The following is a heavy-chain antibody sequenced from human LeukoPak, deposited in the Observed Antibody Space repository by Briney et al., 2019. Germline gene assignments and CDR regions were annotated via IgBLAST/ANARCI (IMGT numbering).Heavy chain of an antibody. CDR3: ARDPVDTATYDY. Sequence: GGSLRLSCAASGXTFSSYGMHWVRQAPGKGLEWVAVIWYDGSNKYYADSVKGRFTISRDNSKNTLYLQMNSLRAEDTAVYYCARDPVDTATYDYWGQGTLVTVSS. V-gene: IGHV3-33*01. CDR1: GXTFSSYG. D-gene: IGHD5-18*01. CDR2: IWYDGSNK. J-gene: IGHJ4*02.